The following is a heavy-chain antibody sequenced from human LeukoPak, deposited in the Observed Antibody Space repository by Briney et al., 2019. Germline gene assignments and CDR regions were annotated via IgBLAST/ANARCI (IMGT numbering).Heavy chain of an antibody. CDR3: ASLKGGYCSGGSCLRKSPFDY. V-gene: IGHV6-1*01. CDR2: TYYRSTWYN. D-gene: IGHD2-15*01. J-gene: IGHJ4*02. Sequence: SQTLSLTCAISGDSVSSNSVTWNWIRQSPSRGLEWLGRTYYRSTWYNDYAVSVRGRITVNPDTSKNQFSLHLNSVTAADTAVYYCASLKGGYCSGGSCLRKSPFDYWGQGTLVTVSS. CDR1: GDSVSSNSVT.